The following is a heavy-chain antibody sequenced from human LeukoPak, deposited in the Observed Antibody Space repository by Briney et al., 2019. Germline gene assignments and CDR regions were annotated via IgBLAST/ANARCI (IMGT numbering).Heavy chain of an antibody. CDR1: GGSISSYY. CDR2: IYYSGST. J-gene: IGHJ4*02. CDR3: ARARQYYDSSGYYSYYFDY. D-gene: IGHD3-22*01. V-gene: IGHV4-59*01. Sequence: SETLSLTCTVSGGSISSYYWSWIRQPPGKGLEWIGYIYYSGSTNYNPSLKSRVTISVDTSKNQFFLKLSSVTAADTAVYYCARARQYYDSSGYYSYYFDYWGQGTLVTVSS.